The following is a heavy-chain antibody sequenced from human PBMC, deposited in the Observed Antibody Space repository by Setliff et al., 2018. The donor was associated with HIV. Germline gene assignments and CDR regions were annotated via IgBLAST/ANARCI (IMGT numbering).Heavy chain of an antibody. V-gene: IGHV1-46*01. Sequence: ASVKVSCKASGYSFTTNYMHWVRQAPGQGLEWMGIINPSGGSTSYAQRFQGRVTMTTDTSTSTVYMELSSLRSEDTAVYYCARERGSTYYFDYWGQGTLVTVS. CDR2: INPSGGST. D-gene: IGHD5-12*01. CDR3: ARERGSTYYFDY. J-gene: IGHJ4*02. CDR1: GYSFTTNY.